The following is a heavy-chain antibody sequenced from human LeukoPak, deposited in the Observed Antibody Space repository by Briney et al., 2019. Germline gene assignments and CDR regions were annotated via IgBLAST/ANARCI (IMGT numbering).Heavy chain of an antibody. J-gene: IGHJ4*02. V-gene: IGHV1-8*02. Sequence: GASVKVSCKASGYTFTSYGINWVRQATGQGLEWMGWMNPNSGNTGYAQKFQGRVTMTRNTSISTAYMELSSLRSEDTAVYYCAREHPSGYHLDYWGQGTLVTVSS. D-gene: IGHD3-22*01. CDR1: GYTFTSYG. CDR2: MNPNSGNT. CDR3: AREHPSGYHLDY.